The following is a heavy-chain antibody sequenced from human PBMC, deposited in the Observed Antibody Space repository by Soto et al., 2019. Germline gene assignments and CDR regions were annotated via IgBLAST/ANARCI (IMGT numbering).Heavy chain of an antibody. J-gene: IGHJ4*02. CDR1: GFSLSTSGVG. CDR3: AHKTRILTGYTASNFDY. V-gene: IGHV2-5*02. D-gene: IGHD3-9*01. Sequence: SGPTLVNPTQTLTLTCTFSGFSLSTSGVGVGWIRQPPGKALEWLALIYWDDDKRYSPSPKSRLTITKDTSKNQVVLTMTNMDPVDTATYYCAHKTRILTGYTASNFDYWGQGTLVTVSS. CDR2: IYWDDDK.